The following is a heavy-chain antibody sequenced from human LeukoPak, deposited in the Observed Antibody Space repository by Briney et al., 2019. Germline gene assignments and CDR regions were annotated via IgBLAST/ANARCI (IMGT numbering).Heavy chain of an antibody. J-gene: IGHJ4*02. D-gene: IGHD3-10*01. V-gene: IGHV4-4*07. CDR3: ARDTGYFGSGGFDY. Sequence: KASETLSLTCTVSGGSISGAYWSWIRQPAGKGLECIGRNHTSGSTKYNPSLKSRISMSVDTSENQISLKLSSITAADTAVYYCARDTGYFGSGGFDYWGQGTLVTVSS. CDR1: GGSISGAY. CDR2: NHTSGST.